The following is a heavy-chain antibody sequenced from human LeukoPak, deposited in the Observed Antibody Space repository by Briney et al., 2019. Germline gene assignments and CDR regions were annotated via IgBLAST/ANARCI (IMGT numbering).Heavy chain of an antibody. CDR3: ARDGGVYDSSADY. CDR1: GYSTSSGYY. J-gene: IGHJ4*02. D-gene: IGHD3-22*01. CDR2: IYHSGST. V-gene: IGHV4-38-2*02. Sequence: PSETLSLTCTVSGYSTSSGYYWGWIRQAPGKGLEWVGSIYHSGSTYYNPSLKSRVTISVDTSKNQFSLKLSSVTAADTAVYYCARDGGVYDSSADYWGQGTLVTVSS.